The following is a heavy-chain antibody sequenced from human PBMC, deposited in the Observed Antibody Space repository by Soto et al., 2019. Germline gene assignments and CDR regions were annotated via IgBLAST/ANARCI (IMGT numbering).Heavy chain of an antibody. D-gene: IGHD3-10*01. V-gene: IGHV3-30-3*01. CDR3: ARDPGKLLWFGLHYYYYGMDV. CDR1: GFTFSSYA. J-gene: IGHJ6*02. Sequence: ESGGGVVQPGRSLRLSCAASGFTFSSYAMHWVRQAPGKGLEWVAVISYDGSNKYYADSVKGRFTISRDNSKNTLYLQMNSLRAEDTAVYYCARDPGKLLWFGLHYYYYGMDVWGQGTTVTVSS. CDR2: ISYDGSNK.